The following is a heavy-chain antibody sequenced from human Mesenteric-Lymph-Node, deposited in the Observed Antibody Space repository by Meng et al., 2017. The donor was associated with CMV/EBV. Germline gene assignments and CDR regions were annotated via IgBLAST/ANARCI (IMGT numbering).Heavy chain of an antibody. CDR3: ARETDSSSSFDY. D-gene: IGHD6-6*01. Sequence: GSLRLSCTVSGGSISSYYWSWIRQPPGKGLEWIGSIHYSGSTYYNPSLKSRVTISVDTSKNQFSLKLSSVTAADTAVYYCARETDSSSSFDYWGQGTLVTVSS. V-gene: IGHV4-39*07. CDR2: IHYSGST. CDR1: GGSISSYY. J-gene: IGHJ4*02.